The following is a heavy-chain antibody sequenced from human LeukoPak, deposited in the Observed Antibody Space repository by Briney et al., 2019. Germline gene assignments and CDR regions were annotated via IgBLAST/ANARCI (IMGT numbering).Heavy chain of an antibody. J-gene: IGHJ6*02. CDR3: AREVPAASVGYYYGMDV. CDR1: GFTVSSNY. V-gene: IGHV3-66*01. D-gene: IGHD2-2*01. Sequence: PGGSLSLSFAASGFTVSSNYMSWVRQAPGKGLEWVSVIYSGGSTYYADSVMGRFTISRDNSKNTLYLQMNSLRAEDTAVYYCAREVPAASVGYYYGMDVWGQGTTVTVSS. CDR2: IYSGGST.